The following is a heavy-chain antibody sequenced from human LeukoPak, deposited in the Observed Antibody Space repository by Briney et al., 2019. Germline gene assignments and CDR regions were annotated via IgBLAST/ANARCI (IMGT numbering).Heavy chain of an antibody. Sequence: PSETLSLTCTVSGGSISSSSYYWGWIRQPPGKGLEWIGSIYYSGSTYYNPSLKSRVTISVDTSKNQFSLKLSSVTAAAPAVYYCARIVDTAMFGFAPGGQGTLVTVSS. CDR3: ARIVDTAMFGFAP. V-gene: IGHV4-39*07. J-gene: IGHJ5*02. CDR1: GGSISSSSYY. CDR2: IYYSGST. D-gene: IGHD5-18*01.